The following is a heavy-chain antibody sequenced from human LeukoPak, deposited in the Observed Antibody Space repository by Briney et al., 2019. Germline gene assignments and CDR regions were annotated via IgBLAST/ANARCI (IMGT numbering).Heavy chain of an antibody. V-gene: IGHV3-74*01. CDR2: VNSDGSST. CDR3: ARRLYYDTAGSPFDL. Sequence: GGSLRLSCAASGFTFTSYWMHWVRQAPGKGLVWVSRVNSDGSSTTYADSVKGRFTISRDNAKNTLYLQMDGLTAEDTAVYYCARRLYYDTAGSPFDLWGQGTLVIVSS. CDR1: GFTFTSYW. D-gene: IGHD3-22*01. J-gene: IGHJ4*02.